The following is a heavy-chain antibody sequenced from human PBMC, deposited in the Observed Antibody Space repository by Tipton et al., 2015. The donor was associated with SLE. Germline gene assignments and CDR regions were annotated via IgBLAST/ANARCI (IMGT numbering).Heavy chain of an antibody. V-gene: IGHV1-69*02. CDR2: IIPMLGIT. D-gene: IGHD2-21*02. Sequence: QVQLVQSGAEVKKPGSSVKVSCKASGGTFSSYTINWVRQAPGQGLEWMGRIIPMLGITNYAQKFQGRVTITADKSTSTAFMELSSLRSEDTAVYFCASGVPVVVTAPFDYWGQGTLVTVSS. J-gene: IGHJ4*02. CDR1: GGTFSSYT. CDR3: ASGVPVVVTAPFDY.